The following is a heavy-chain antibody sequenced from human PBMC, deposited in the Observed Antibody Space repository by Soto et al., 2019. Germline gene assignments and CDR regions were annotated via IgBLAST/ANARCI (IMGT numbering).Heavy chain of an antibody. V-gene: IGHV3-7*05. J-gene: IGHJ4*02. D-gene: IGHD4-17*01. CDR2: IKQDGSEK. Sequence: GGSLRLSCAASGFTFSSYWMSWVRQAPGKGLEWVANIKQDGSEKYYVDSVKGRFTISRDNAKNSLYLQMNSLRAEDTAVYYCARDQTMTTVTPHFDYWGQGTLVTVSS. CDR3: ARDQTMTTVTPHFDY. CDR1: GFTFSSYW.